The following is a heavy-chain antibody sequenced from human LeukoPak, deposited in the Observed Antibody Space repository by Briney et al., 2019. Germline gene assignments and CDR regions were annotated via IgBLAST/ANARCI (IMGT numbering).Heavy chain of an antibody. V-gene: IGHV4-59*01. CDR3: ARCPKGVYYYYMDV. J-gene: IGHJ6*03. CDR1: GGSINNYY. CDR2: TSYSEVT. Sequence: SETLSLTCSVSGGSINNYYWSWIRQPPGKGLEWGGYTSYSEVTDYNPPLKSRDTISVDTSKNQFSLKLTSVTAADTAVYYCARCPKGVYYYYMDVWGKGTTVTVSS.